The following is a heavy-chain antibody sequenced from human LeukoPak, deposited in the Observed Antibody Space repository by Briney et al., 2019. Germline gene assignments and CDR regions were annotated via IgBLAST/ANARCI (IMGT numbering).Heavy chain of an antibody. CDR3: ARDPPAVLIDTYG. CDR1: GFIVTNNY. D-gene: IGHD2-8*01. J-gene: IGHJ4*02. CDR2: VCSGGST. Sequence: GGSLRLSCTASGFIVTNNYINWVRQAPGKGLEWVSLVCSGGSTYYADSVKGRFTIPRDNSKNMVYLQMNSLRADDTAMYYCARDPPAVLIDTYGWGQGTLVTVSS. V-gene: IGHV3-66*01.